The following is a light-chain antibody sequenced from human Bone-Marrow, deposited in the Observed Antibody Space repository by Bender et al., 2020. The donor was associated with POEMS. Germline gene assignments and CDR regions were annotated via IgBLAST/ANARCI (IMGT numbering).Light chain of an antibody. Sequence: QSALTQPASVSGSPGQSITISCTGTSSDVGDYNSVSWYQYHPGKSPKLIIYDVTNRPSGVSSRFSGSKSGNTASLTISGLQAEDEADYHCCSYAGSSTFEVFGGGTKLTVL. J-gene: IGLJ2*01. CDR3: CSYAGSSTFEV. CDR1: SSDVGDYNS. V-gene: IGLV2-14*03. CDR2: DVT.